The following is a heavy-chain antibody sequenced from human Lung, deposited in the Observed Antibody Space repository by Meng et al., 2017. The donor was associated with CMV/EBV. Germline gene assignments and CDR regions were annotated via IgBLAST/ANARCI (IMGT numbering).Heavy chain of an antibody. V-gene: IGHV3-30*02. CDR2: IRFDGSNR. D-gene: IGHD3-10*01. CDR1: GFSFSTYA. CDR3: AKDGGGTLRGAIITKYYFDY. J-gene: IGHJ4*02. Sequence: SCVASGFSFSTYAMHWVRQAPGKGLEWVAFIRFDGSNRDYAGSVKGRFTISRDNSKNTLYVQMNNLRPEDTAVYYCAKDGGGTLRGAIITKYYFDYWGQGXPVTVSS.